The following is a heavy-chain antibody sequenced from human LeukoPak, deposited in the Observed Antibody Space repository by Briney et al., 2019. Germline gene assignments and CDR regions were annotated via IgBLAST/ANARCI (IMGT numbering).Heavy chain of an antibody. Sequence: ASVKVSCKASGYTFTGYYMHWVRQAPGQGLEWMGRINPNSGGTNYAQKFQGRVTMTRDTSISTAYMELSRLRSDDTAVYYCARGASVVVVAAHGSWNPWGQGTLVTVSS. D-gene: IGHD2-15*01. J-gene: IGHJ5*02. CDR2: INPNSGGT. CDR1: GYTFTGYY. CDR3: ARGASVVVVAAHGSWNP. V-gene: IGHV1-2*06.